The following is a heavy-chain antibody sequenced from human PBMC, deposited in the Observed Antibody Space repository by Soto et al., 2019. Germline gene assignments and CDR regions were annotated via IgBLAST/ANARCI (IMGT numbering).Heavy chain of an antibody. CDR1: GYTFTSYG. CDR3: ARDSVLRYFNRLFQKTPDAFDI. Sequence: GASVKVSCKASGYTFTSYGISWVRQAPGQGLEWMGWISAYNGNTNYAQKLQGRVTMTTDTSTSTAYMELRSLRSDDTAVYYCARDSVLRYFNRLFQKTPDAFDIWGQGIMVTVSS. V-gene: IGHV1-18*01. D-gene: IGHD3-9*01. CDR2: ISAYNGNT. J-gene: IGHJ3*02.